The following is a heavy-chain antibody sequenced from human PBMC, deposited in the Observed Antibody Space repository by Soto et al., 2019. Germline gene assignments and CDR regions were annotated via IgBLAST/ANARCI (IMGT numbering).Heavy chain of an antibody. CDR1: GFTVDDYA. D-gene: IGHD4-17*01. Sequence: HPGGSLRLSCVASGFTVDDYAMHWVRQAPGKGLEWVSGISANGDTIDYADSVKGRFTISRDNAKNSLFLQMNGLRPEDTALYYCAKDMKWGGMTTIHYFDSWGQGTQVTVSS. V-gene: IGHV3-9*01. CDR3: AKDMKWGGMTTIHYFDS. J-gene: IGHJ4*02. CDR2: ISANGDTI.